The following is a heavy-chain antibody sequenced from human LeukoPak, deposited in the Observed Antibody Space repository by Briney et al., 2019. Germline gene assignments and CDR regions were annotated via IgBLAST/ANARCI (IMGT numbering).Heavy chain of an antibody. Sequence: GASVKVSCKASGYTFTGYYMHWVRQAPGQGLEWMGWINPNSGGTNHAQKFQDRITMTRDTSINTAYMEVSRLRYDDTAVYYCARNKLGKAFDIWGQGTMVTVSS. V-gene: IGHV1-2*02. D-gene: IGHD1-26*01. CDR3: ARNKLGKAFDI. CDR2: INPNSGGT. J-gene: IGHJ3*02. CDR1: GYTFTGYY.